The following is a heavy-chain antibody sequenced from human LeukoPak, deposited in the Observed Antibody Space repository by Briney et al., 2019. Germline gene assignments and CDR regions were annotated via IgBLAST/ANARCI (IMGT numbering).Heavy chain of an antibody. CDR3: ARDRLHPPQMIAAAGIRASGDIDY. D-gene: IGHD6-13*01. CDR1: GFTFSSYS. Sequence: PGGSLRLSCAASGFTFSSYSMNWFRQAPGKGLEWVSSISSSSSYIYYADSVKGRFTISRDNAKNSLYLQMNSLRAEDTAVYYCARDRLHPPQMIAAAGIRASGDIDYWGQGTLVTVSS. J-gene: IGHJ4*02. CDR2: ISSSSSYI. V-gene: IGHV3-21*01.